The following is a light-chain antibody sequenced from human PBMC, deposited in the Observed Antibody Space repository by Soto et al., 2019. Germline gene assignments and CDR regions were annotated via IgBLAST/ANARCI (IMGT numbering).Light chain of an antibody. CDR3: MQGIHSKI. J-gene: IGKJ2*01. V-gene: IGKV2-30*01. CDR2: QVS. CDR1: HSLVYSDGNTY. Sequence: DAVMTQSPLSLSVTLGQPASISCRSSHSLVYSDGNTYLNWFQQRPGQSPRRLIYQVSKRDSGDSDRGSGSGSGTDFTLKSSRVEGEEVGVYDCMQGIHSKIFGQGTKGEIK.